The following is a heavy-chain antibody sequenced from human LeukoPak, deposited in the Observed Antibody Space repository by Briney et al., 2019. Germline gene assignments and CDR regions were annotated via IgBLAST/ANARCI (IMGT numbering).Heavy chain of an antibody. J-gene: IGHJ6*02. Sequence: GASVKVSCKASGYTFTSYGISWVRQAPGQGLEWMGWISAYNGNTNYAQKLQGRVTMTTDTSTSTAYMELRSLRSDDTAVYYCARDDLPGCSSTSCYLGGKPTKYYYYGMDVWGQGTTVTVSS. CDR3: ARDDLPGCSSTSCYLGGKPTKYYYYGMDV. V-gene: IGHV1-18*01. CDR1: GYTFTSYG. D-gene: IGHD2-2*01. CDR2: ISAYNGNT.